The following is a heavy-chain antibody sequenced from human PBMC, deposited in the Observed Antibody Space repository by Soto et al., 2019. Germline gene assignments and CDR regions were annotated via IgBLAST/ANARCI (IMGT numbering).Heavy chain of an antibody. CDR3: ARGVAGSGFDL. V-gene: IGHV6-1*01. Sequence: SQTLSLTCAISVDSVSSNTAAWNWIRSSPSRGLEWLGRTYYRSNWRHDYAVSVKSRITVNPDTSKNHSSLQLNSVTPDDTAVYYCARGVAGSGFDLWGQGTLVTVSS. J-gene: IGHJ4*02. CDR2: TYYRSNWRH. D-gene: IGHD6-19*01. CDR1: VDSVSSNTAA.